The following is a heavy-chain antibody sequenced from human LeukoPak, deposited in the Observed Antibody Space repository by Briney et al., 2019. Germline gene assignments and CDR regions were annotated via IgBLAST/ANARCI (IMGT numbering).Heavy chain of an antibody. CDR1: GYSISSGYS. V-gene: IGHV4-38-2*02. CDR2: IDHSGST. CDR3: ARSPSITMVRGIQYYFDY. J-gene: IGHJ4*02. D-gene: IGHD3-10*01. Sequence: PSETLSLTCTVSGYSISSGYSWGWIRQTPGKGLEWIGSIDHSGSTYYNPSLSGRVTISVDTSKNQFSLKLSSVTAADTAVYYCARSPSITMVRGIQYYFDYWGQGTLVTVSS.